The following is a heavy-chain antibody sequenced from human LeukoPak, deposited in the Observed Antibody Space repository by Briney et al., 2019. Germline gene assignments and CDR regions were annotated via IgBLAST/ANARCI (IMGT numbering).Heavy chain of an antibody. CDR1: GFTFSPYS. V-gene: IGHV3-21*01. CDR2: ISSSSNYI. Sequence: GGSLRLSCAASGFTFSPYSMNWFRQAPGKGLEWVSSISSSSNYIYYADSVKGRFTISRDNAKNSLYLQMNSLRAEDTAVYYCARADSSYLDYWGQGTLVTVSS. J-gene: IGHJ4*02. D-gene: IGHD4-11*01. CDR3: ARADSSYLDY.